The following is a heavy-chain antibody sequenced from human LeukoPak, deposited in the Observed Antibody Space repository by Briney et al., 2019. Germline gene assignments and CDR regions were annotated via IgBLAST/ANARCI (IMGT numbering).Heavy chain of an antibody. Sequence: PSQTLSLTCTVSGGSISSSGYFWSWIRQHPGKGLEWIGYIYYSGSTNYSPSLKSRVSISVDTPKNQFSLRLSSVTAADTAVYYCARPSRDGYRYTFDYWGQGILVTVSS. D-gene: IGHD5-24*01. V-gene: IGHV4-31*03. CDR3: ARPSRDGYRYTFDY. CDR2: IYYSGST. CDR1: GGSISSSGYF. J-gene: IGHJ4*02.